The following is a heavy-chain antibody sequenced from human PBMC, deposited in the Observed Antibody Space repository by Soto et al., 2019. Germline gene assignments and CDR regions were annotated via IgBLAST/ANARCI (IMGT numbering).Heavy chain of an antibody. CDR2: IYWDDDK. CDR3: AHSVSSSWSLYYFGY. V-gene: IGHV2-5*02. J-gene: IGHJ4*02. Sequence: SGPTVVNPTQTLTLTCTFSGFSLSSRGVGVGWIRQPPGKALEWLALIYWDDDKRYSPSLKSRLTITKDTSENQVVLTMTNMDPVDTATYYCAHSVSSSWSLYYFGYWGQGTLVTVSS. D-gene: IGHD6-13*01. CDR1: GFSLSSRGVG.